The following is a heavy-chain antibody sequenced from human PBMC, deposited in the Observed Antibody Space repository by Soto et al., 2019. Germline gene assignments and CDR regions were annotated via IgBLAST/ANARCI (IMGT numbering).Heavy chain of an antibody. CDR2: IWFDGTNK. J-gene: IGHJ6*02. Sequence: QVQLVESGGGVVQPGTSLRLSCAASGFTLSDYGMHWVRQAPGKGLEWVAIIWFDGTNKYYADSVTGRFTISRDGSKKTPYLQMNRLRAEDTAVYYCARDQYHLGCGGTRCYYNFAMDVWGQGTTVTVSS. D-gene: IGHD2-21*01. CDR3: ARDQYHLGCGGTRCYYNFAMDV. CDR1: GFTLSDYG. V-gene: IGHV3-33*01.